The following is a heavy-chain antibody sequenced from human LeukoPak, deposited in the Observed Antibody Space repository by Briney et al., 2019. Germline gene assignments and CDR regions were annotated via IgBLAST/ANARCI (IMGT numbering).Heavy chain of an antibody. V-gene: IGHV3-23*01. J-gene: IGHJ4*02. Sequence: GGSLRLSCAASGFTISDYTISWVRQAPGRGLEWVSTISGTAGSTYYAASVKGRFTISRDSSKNTLYLQMDSLRAEDTALYYCATPTTYFYDSSAFDWGQGTLVAVSS. D-gene: IGHD3-22*01. CDR1: GFTISDYT. CDR2: ISGTAGST. CDR3: ATPTTYFYDSSAFD.